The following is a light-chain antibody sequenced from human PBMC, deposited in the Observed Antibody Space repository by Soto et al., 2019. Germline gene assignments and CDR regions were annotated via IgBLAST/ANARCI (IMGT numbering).Light chain of an antibody. CDR3: QQYGSSPGGYT. V-gene: IGKV3-20*01. J-gene: IGKJ2*01. Sequence: EIVLTQSPGTLSLSPGERATLSCMASQSVSSSYLAWYQRKPGQAPRLLIYRASSRATGIPDRFSGSGSGTDFTLTISRLEPEDFALYYCQQYGSSPGGYTFGQGTKLEIK. CDR1: QSVSSSY. CDR2: RAS.